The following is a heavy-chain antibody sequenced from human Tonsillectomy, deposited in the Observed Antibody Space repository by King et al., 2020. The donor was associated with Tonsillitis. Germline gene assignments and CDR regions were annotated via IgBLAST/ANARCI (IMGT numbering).Heavy chain of an antibody. J-gene: IGHJ3*02. V-gene: IGHV4-34*01. CDR3: ARRGRVLEWLLPHDAFDI. CDR1: GGSFSGYY. CDR2: IDHSGST. D-gene: IGHD3-3*01. Sequence: VQLQQWGAGLLKPSETLSLTCAVSGGSFSGYYWSWIRQPPGKGLEWIGEIDHSGSTNYNPSLKSRVTISVDTSKNQFSLKLSSVTAADTAVYYCARRGRVLEWLLPHDAFDIWGQGTMVTVSS.